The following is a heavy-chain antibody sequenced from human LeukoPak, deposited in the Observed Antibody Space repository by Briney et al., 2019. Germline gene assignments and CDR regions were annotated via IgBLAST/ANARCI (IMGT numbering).Heavy chain of an antibody. V-gene: IGHV5-51*01. CDR1: GYSFTNYW. CDR2: IYPGDSDT. D-gene: IGHD3-22*01. Sequence: GESLKISCKGSGYSFTNYWIGWVRQMPGKGLEWVGLIYPGDSDTKYSPSFQGQVTISADKFISTACLQWSSLKASDTAMYYCARRHYDRSAFDIWGQGTMVTVSS. CDR3: ARRHYDRSAFDI. J-gene: IGHJ3*02.